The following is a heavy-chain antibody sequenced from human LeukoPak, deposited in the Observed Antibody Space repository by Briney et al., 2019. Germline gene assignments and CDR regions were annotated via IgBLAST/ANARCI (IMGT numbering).Heavy chain of an antibody. V-gene: IGHV3-33*01. CDR1: GFTFSSYG. CDR3: ARGYGSGSYYLDY. J-gene: IGHJ4*02. D-gene: IGHD3-10*01. CDR2: IWYDGSNK. Sequence: PGRSLRLSCAASGFTFSSYGMHWVRQAPGKGLEWVAVIWYDGSNKYYADSVKGRFTISRDNSKNTLYLQMNSLRAEDTAVYYCARGYGSGSYYLDYWGQGTLVTVPS.